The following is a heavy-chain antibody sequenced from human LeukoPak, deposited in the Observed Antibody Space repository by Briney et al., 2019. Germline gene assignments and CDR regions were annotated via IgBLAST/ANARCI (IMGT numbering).Heavy chain of an antibody. CDR3: ARDGVHQGGYYSYYMDV. CDR1: GGTISSHY. CDR2: IHYSGTT. J-gene: IGHJ6*03. Sequence: SETLSLTCTVSGGTISSHYLSWIRQPPGKGLEWIGYIHYSGTTNYNPSLKSRVTISVDTSKNQFSLKVSSVTAADTAVYYCARDGVHQGGYYSYYMDVWGKGTTVTVSS. D-gene: IGHD2-8*01. V-gene: IGHV4-59*11.